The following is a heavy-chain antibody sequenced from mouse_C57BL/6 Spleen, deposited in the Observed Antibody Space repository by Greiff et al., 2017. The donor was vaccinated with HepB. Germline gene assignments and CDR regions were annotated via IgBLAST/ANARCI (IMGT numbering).Heavy chain of an antibody. CDR1: GYSFTGYF. V-gene: IGHV1-20*01. CDR2: INPYNGDT. J-gene: IGHJ4*01. D-gene: IGHD3-1*01. CDR3: ARGGLRGINYYAMDY. Sequence: EVQLQESGPELVKPGDSVKISCKASGYSFTGYFMNWVMQSHGKSLEWIGRINPYNGDTFYNQKFKGKATLTVDKSSSTAHMELRSLTSEDSAVYYCARGGLRGINYYAMDYWGQGTSVTVSS.